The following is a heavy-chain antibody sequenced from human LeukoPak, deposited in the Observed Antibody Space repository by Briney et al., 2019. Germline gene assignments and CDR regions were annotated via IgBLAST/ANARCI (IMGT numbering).Heavy chain of an antibody. V-gene: IGHV4-59*01. CDR1: GGSITSDY. CDR3: ARGRGRMGATYYYYYYGMDV. CDR2: MYYSGVT. Sequence: SETLSLTCTVSGGSITSDYWSWIRQPPGKGLEWIGYMYYSGVTDYNPSLKSRVTMSGDTSKNQFSLKLSSVTAADTAVYYCARGRGRMGATYYYYYYGMDVWGQGTTVTVSS. J-gene: IGHJ6*02. D-gene: IGHD1-26*01.